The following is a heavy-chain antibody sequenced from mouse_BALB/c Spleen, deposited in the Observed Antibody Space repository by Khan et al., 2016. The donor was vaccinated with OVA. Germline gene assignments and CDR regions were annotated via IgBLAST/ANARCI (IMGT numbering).Heavy chain of an antibody. CDR2: INPSNGYT. D-gene: IGHD2-14*01. V-gene: IGHV1-4*01. Sequence: QVRLQQSGAELARPGASVKMSCKASGYTFTTYTMHWVKQRPGQGLEWIGYINPSNGYTNYNQKFTDKSTLTADKSSSPAYLQLSSLTSDYSTVEYGAREAGYYRYDGGLSYWGQGTLVTVSA. J-gene: IGHJ3*01. CDR1: GYTFTTYT. CDR3: AREAGYYRYDGGLSY.